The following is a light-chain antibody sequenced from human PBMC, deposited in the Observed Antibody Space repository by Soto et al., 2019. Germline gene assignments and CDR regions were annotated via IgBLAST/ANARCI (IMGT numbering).Light chain of an antibody. CDR2: GVS. CDR1: NSDVGGYDY. CDR3: CSYVDTDTWV. J-gene: IGLJ3*02. V-gene: IGLV2-11*01. Sequence: QSVLTQPRSVSGSPGQSVAISCTGTNSDVGGYDYVSWYQQYPGKAPKLMISGVSERPSGVPDRFSGSKSGNTASLTISGLQAEDEADYYCCSYVDTDTWVFGGGTQGTVL.